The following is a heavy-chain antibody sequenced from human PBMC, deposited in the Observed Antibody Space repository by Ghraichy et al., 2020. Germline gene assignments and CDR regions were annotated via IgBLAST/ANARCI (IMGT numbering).Heavy chain of an antibody. D-gene: IGHD2-2*03. CDR3: TRGLDIVVVPAANYFDY. J-gene: IGHJ4*02. CDR1: GFTFGDYA. Sequence: GGSLRLSCTASGFTFGDYAMSWFRQAPGKGLEWVGFIRSKAYGGTTEYAASVKGRFTISRDDSKSIAYLQMNSLKTEDTAVYYCTRGLDIVVVPAANYFDYWGQRTLVTVSS. CDR2: IRSKAYGGTT. V-gene: IGHV3-49*03.